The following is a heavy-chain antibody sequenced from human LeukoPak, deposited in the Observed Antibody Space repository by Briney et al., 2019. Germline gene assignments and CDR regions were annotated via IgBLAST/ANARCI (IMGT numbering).Heavy chain of an antibody. Sequence: QPGGSLRLSCAASGFTFSSYWMHWVRQAPGKGLVWVSRINSDGSSTSYADSVKGRFTISRDNAKNTLYLQMNSLRAEDTAVYYCARGGSSGWYRNWYFDLWGRGTLVTVSS. CDR2: INSDGSST. D-gene: IGHD6-19*01. CDR1: GFTFSSYW. J-gene: IGHJ2*01. V-gene: IGHV3-74*01. CDR3: ARGGSSGWYRNWYFDL.